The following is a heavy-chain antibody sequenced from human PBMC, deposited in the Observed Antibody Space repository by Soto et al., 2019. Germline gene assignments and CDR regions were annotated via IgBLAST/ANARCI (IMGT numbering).Heavy chain of an antibody. Sequence: EVQLVESGGGLVQAGGSLRVSCAVSGFTSSDHYMEWVRQAPGKGLEWVGRTANKGNSYTTEYAASVKGRFIISRDDSKNSLYLQMNSLKIEDTAVYYCVRSRYGHGLDVWGQGTTVTVSS. CDR3: VRSRYGHGLDV. CDR2: TANKGNSYTT. J-gene: IGHJ6*02. D-gene: IGHD1-1*01. CDR1: GFTSSDHY. V-gene: IGHV3-72*01.